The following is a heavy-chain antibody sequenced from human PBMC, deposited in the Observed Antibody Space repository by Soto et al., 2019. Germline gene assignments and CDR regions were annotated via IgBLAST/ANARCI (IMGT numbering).Heavy chain of an antibody. CDR1: GGSISSGGYS. V-gene: IGHV4-30-2*03. Sequence: TSETLSLTCAVSGGSISSGGYSWSWIRQPPGKGLEWIGYIYYSGSTYYNPSLKSRVTISVDTSKNQFSLKLSSVTAADTAVYYCARHVDTAMVPDYWGQGTLVTVSS. D-gene: IGHD5-18*01. CDR3: ARHVDTAMVPDY. CDR2: IYYSGST. J-gene: IGHJ4*02.